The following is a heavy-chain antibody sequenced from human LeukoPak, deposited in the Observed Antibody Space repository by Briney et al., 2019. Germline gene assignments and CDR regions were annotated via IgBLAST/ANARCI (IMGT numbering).Heavy chain of an antibody. CDR1: GFTFSSYG. V-gene: IGHV3-30*03. Sequence: QPGGSLRLSCAASGFTFSSYGMHWGRQAPGKGLEWVAVISYDGSNKYYADSVKGRFTISRDNSKNTLYLQMNSLRAEDTAVYYCATGAEYFQHWGQGTLVTVSS. J-gene: IGHJ1*01. CDR3: ATGAEYFQH. CDR2: ISYDGSNK.